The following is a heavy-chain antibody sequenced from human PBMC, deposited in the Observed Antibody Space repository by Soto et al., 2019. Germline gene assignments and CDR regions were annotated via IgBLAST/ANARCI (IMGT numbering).Heavy chain of an antibody. D-gene: IGHD3-16*01. J-gene: IGHJ5*02. CDR3: ARGGIFPSSLFDP. CDR1: GFTFSSYA. CDR2: ISYDGSNK. Sequence: QVQLVESGGGVVKPGRSLRLSCAASGFTFSSYAMHWVRQAPGKGLEWVAVISYDGSNKYYADSVKGRFTISRDNSKNTLYLQMNSLRAEDTAVYYCARGGIFPSSLFDPWGQGTLVTVSS. V-gene: IGHV3-30-3*01.